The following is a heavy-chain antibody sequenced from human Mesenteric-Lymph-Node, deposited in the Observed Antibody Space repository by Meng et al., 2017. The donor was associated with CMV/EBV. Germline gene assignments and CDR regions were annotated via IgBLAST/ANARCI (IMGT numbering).Heavy chain of an antibody. Sequence: SGYTFTGYYMHWVRQAPGQGLEWMGWINPNSGGTNYAQKFQGRVTMTRDTSISTAYMELSRLRSDDTAVYYCARVTITIFAVSDRFDPWGQGTLVTVSS. J-gene: IGHJ5*02. V-gene: IGHV1-2*02. CDR3: ARVTITIFAVSDRFDP. D-gene: IGHD3-3*01. CDR2: INPNSGGT. CDR1: GYTFTGYY.